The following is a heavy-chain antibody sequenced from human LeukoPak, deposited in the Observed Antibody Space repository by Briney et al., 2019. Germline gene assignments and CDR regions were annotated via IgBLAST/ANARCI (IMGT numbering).Heavy chain of an antibody. V-gene: IGHV4-34*01. CDR3: ARASRLGYCSGGSCYSDY. J-gene: IGHJ4*02. Sequence: SETLSLTCAVYGGSFSGYYWSWIRQPPGKGLEWIGEINHSGSTNYNPSLKSRVTISVDTSKNQFSLKLSSVTAADTAVYYCARASRLGYCSGGSCYSDYWGRGTLVTVSS. CDR1: GGSFSGYY. D-gene: IGHD2-15*01. CDR2: INHSGST.